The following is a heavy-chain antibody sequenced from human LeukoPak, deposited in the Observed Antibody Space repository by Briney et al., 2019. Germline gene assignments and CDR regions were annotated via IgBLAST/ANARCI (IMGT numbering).Heavy chain of an antibody. D-gene: IGHD4-17*01. CDR3: ARATVTTIPLHYYGMDV. CDR1: GFTFSSYA. Sequence: PGGSLRLSCAASGFTFSSYAMSWVRQAPGKGLEWVSSISSSSSYIYYADSVKGRFTISRDNAKNSLYLQMNSLRAEDTAVYYCARATVTTIPLHYYGMDVWGKGTTVTVSS. J-gene: IGHJ6*04. CDR2: ISSSSSYI. V-gene: IGHV3-21*01.